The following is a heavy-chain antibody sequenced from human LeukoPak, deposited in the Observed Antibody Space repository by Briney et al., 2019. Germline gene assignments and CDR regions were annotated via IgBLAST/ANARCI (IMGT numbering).Heavy chain of an antibody. CDR3: ARDPHIGVVVPAADPYDAFDI. Sequence: GGSLRLSCAASGFTFSSYWMHWVRQAPGKGLVWVSRINTDGSSTSYADSVKGRFTISRDNAKNTLYLQMNSLRAEDTAVYYCARDPHIGVVVPAADPYDAFDIWGQGTMVTVSS. CDR2: INTDGSST. J-gene: IGHJ3*02. V-gene: IGHV3-74*01. D-gene: IGHD2-2*01. CDR1: GFTFSSYW.